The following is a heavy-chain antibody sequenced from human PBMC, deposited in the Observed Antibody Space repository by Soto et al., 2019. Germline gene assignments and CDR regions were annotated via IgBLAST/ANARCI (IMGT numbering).Heavy chain of an antibody. CDR1: GCSISSGGYY. CDR3: ARANSGYWRDY. CDR2: IYYSGST. D-gene: IGHD3-22*01. V-gene: IGHV4-31*03. J-gene: IGHJ4*02. Sequence: QVQLQESGPGLVKPSQTLSLTCTVSGCSISSGGYYWSWIRQHPGKGLEWIGYIYYSGSTYSNPSLKSRVTISVDTSKNQCALKLSSVTAADAARYYCARANSGYWRDYWGQGTLVTVSS.